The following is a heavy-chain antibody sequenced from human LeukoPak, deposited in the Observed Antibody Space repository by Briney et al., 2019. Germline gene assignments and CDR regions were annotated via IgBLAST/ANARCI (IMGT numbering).Heavy chain of an antibody. Sequence: GGSLRLSCAASGFTFSSYWMHWVRQVPGKGLVWVSRINSDGSITNYADSVKGRFTISRDNAKNTLHLQMNSLRVEDTALYYCARDDGDGYMYYLDYWGQGTLVTVSS. CDR1: GFTFSSYW. J-gene: IGHJ4*02. CDR3: ARDDGDGYMYYLDY. CDR2: INSDGSIT. D-gene: IGHD5-24*01. V-gene: IGHV3-74*01.